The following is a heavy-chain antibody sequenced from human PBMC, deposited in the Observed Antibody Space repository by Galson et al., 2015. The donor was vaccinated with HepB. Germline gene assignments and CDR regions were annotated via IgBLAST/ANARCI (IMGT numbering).Heavy chain of an antibody. D-gene: IGHD6-19*01. Sequence: SVKVSCKASGGTFSSYAISWVRQAPGQGLEWMGGIIPIFGTANYAQKFQGRVTITADESTSTAYMELSSLRSEDTAVYYCARVSGGQQWPGNYFDYWGQGTLVTVSS. CDR1: GGTFSSYA. V-gene: IGHV1-69*13. J-gene: IGHJ4*02. CDR3: ARVSGGQQWPGNYFDY. CDR2: IIPIFGTA.